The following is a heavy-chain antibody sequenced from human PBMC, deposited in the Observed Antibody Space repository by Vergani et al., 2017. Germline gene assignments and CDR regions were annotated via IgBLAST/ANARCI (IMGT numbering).Heavy chain of an antibody. J-gene: IGHJ4*02. CDR3: AGYGDYGGLGY. CDR2: IYTSGST. CDR1: GGSISSGSYY. V-gene: IGHV4-61*02. Sequence: QVQLQESGPGLVKPSQTLSLTCTVSGGSISSGSYYWSWIRQPAGKGLEWIGRIYTSGSTNYNPSLKSRVTISVDTSKNQFSLKLSSVTAADTAVYYCAGYGDYGGLGYWGQGTLVTVSS. D-gene: IGHD4-17*01.